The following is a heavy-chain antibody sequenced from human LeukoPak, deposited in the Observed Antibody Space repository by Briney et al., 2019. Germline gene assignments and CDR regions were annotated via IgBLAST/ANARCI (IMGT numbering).Heavy chain of an antibody. D-gene: IGHD3-10*01. CDR1: GFTFSSYW. CDR3: ARSAWFGERNWFDP. V-gene: IGHV3-7*01. CDR2: INHNGNVD. J-gene: IGHJ5*02. Sequence: GGSLRLSCAASGFTFSSYWMNWARQAPGKGLEWVASINHNGNVDYYVDSVKGRFTISRDNAKNSLYLQMNSLRDEDTAVYYCARSAWFGERNWFDPWGQGTLVTVSS.